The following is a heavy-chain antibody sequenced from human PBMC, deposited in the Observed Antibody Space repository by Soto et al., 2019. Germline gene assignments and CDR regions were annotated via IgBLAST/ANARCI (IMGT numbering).Heavy chain of an antibody. CDR3: ARSFDYGYIHH. V-gene: IGHV3-53*02. J-gene: IGHJ4*02. Sequence: EVQLVETGGGLTQPGGSPRLSCENSGFTVNSDYMSWVRQAPGKGLEWVSIIYAGGSTNYADSVRGRFTISSDNSKNTLYLQMNSLRVEDTAVYYCARSFDYGYIHHWGQGTLVTVSS. D-gene: IGHD3-10*01. CDR2: IYAGGST. CDR1: GFTVNSDY.